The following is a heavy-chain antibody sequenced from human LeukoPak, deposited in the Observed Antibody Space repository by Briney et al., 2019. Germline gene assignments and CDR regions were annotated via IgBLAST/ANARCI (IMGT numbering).Heavy chain of an antibody. Sequence: ASVNVSCKASGYTFTSYGISWVRQAPGQGLEGMGWSSAYNGNTNYAQKLQGRVTMTTDTSTSTAYMELRSLRSDDTAVYYCARDDCSGGSCYSDYFDYWGQGTLVTVSS. D-gene: IGHD2-15*01. CDR2: SSAYNGNT. J-gene: IGHJ4*02. CDR1: GYTFTSYG. V-gene: IGHV1-18*04. CDR3: ARDDCSGGSCYSDYFDY.